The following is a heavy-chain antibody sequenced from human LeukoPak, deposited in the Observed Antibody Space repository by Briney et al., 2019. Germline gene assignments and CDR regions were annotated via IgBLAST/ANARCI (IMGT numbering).Heavy chain of an antibody. V-gene: IGHV4-30-4*01. CDR3: ARGVSSIAARPWFDP. Sequence: SHTLSLTCSVSGGPIRSGDYYWRCLRPPPGKRLEWIGYIYYSSSTFYNPSLRSRLTISVDTSNNQFSLKLSSVTAADTAAYYCARGVSSIAARPWFDPWGQGTLVTVSS. J-gene: IGHJ5*02. D-gene: IGHD6-6*01. CDR1: GGPIRSGDYY. CDR2: IYYSSST.